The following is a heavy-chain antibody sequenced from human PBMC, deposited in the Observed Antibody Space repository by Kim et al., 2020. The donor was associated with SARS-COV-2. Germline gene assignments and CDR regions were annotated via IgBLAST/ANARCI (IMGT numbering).Heavy chain of an antibody. CDR1: GYTFTSYY. V-gene: IGHV1-46*01. J-gene: IGHJ6*02. Sequence: ASVKVSCKASGYTFTSYYMHWVRQAPGQGLEWMGIINPSGGSTSYAQKFPGRVNLTRDTSTSTVYMELSSLRAEDTAVYYCARDLTTVTHLSEGYYSGMDVWGQGTTVTVSS. CDR3: ARDLTTVTHLSEGYYSGMDV. D-gene: IGHD4-17*01. CDR2: INPSGGST.